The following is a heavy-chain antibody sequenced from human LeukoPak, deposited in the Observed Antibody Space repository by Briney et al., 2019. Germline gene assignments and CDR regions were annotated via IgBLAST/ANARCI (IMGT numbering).Heavy chain of an antibody. Sequence: GGSLKLSCAASGFTFSSYSMNWVRQAPGKGLEWVSSISSSSSYIYYADSVKGRFTISRDNAKNSLYLQMNSLRAEDTAVYYCASLSNVRPNTAMEDVDYWGQGTLVTVSS. V-gene: IGHV3-21*01. CDR3: ASLSNVRPNTAMEDVDY. CDR1: GFTFSSYS. CDR2: ISSSSSYI. J-gene: IGHJ4*02. D-gene: IGHD5-18*01.